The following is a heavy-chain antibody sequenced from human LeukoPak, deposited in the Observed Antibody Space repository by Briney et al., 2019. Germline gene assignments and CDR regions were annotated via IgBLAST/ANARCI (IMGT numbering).Heavy chain of an antibody. J-gene: IGHJ4*02. Sequence: PGGSLRLSCAASRFTFSSYRMHWVRQAPGKGLVCVSHINTDGSRTSHADSVKGRFTISRENAKMTLYLQMNNLRAEDTAVYYCVRDSGSSEYYFDYWGQGTLVTVSS. V-gene: IGHV3-74*01. D-gene: IGHD1-26*01. CDR1: RFTFSSYR. CDR3: VRDSGSSEYYFDY. CDR2: INTDGSRT.